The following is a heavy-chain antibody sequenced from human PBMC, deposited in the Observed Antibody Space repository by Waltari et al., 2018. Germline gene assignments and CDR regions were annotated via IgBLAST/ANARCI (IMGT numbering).Heavy chain of an antibody. CDR3: AKGRDVGDY. CDR1: GFTFSSYA. J-gene: IGHJ4*02. Sequence: EVQLLESGGGLVQPGGSLRLSCAASGFTFSSYAMSWVRQAPGKGLEWVSVIYSGGSSTYYADSVKGRFTISRDNSKNTLYLQMNSLRAEDTAVYYCAKGRDVGDYWGQGTLVTVSS. CDR2: IYSGGSST. V-gene: IGHV3-23*03. D-gene: IGHD1-26*01.